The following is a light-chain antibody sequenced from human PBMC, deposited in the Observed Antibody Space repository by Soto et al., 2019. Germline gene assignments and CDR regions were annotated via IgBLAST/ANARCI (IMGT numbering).Light chain of an antibody. CDR3: SSHRSSSTPYV. CDR1: SSDVGGYNY. Sequence: QSALTQPASVSGSPGQSITISCTGTSSDVGGYNYVFWYQQHPGKAPKLMIYDVNKRPSGVSDRFSGSKSGNTASLTISGLQAEDEADYYCSSHRSSSTPYVFGTGTKLTVL. CDR2: DVN. V-gene: IGLV2-14*03. J-gene: IGLJ1*01.